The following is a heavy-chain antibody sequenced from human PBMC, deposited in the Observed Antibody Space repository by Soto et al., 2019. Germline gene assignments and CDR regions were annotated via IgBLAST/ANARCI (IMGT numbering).Heavy chain of an antibody. D-gene: IGHD2-2*01. J-gene: IGHJ4*02. Sequence: GGSLRLSCAASGFTFSSYSMNWVRQAPGKGLEWVSSISSSSSYIYYADSVKGRFTISRDNAKNSLYLQMNSLRAEDTAVYYCAREGCISTSCYFGDLDYWGQGTLVTVSS. CDR2: ISSSSSYI. V-gene: IGHV3-21*01. CDR1: GFTFSSYS. CDR3: AREGCISTSCYFGDLDY.